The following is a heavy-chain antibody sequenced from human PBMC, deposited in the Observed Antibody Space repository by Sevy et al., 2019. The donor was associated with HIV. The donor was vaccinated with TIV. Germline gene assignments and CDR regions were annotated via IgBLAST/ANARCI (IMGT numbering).Heavy chain of an antibody. D-gene: IGHD3-22*01. CDR1: GFTFDDYA. V-gene: IGHV3-9*01. CDR2: ISWNSGRI. CDR3: AKAYDSSGYYVNWFDP. Sequence: GGSLRLSCAASGFTFDDYAMHWVRQAPGKGLEWVSGISWNSGRIGYADSVKGRFTISRDNAKNSLYLQMNSLRAEDTALYYWAKAYDSSGYYVNWFDPWGQGTLVTVSS. J-gene: IGHJ5*02.